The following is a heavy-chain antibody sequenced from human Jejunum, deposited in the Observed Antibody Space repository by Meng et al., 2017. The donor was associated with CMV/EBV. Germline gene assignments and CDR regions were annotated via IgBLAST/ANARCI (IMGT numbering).Heavy chain of an antibody. Sequence: YTFTKYDMHWVRQAPGQGLEWMGIINSGGGSTSYAQKFQGRVTMTRDTSTSTVYMELSSLKSEDTAVYYCARDRDSSGWRGAFDIWGQGTMVTVSS. CDR2: INSGGGST. J-gene: IGHJ3*02. V-gene: IGHV1-46*01. CDR1: YTFTKYD. D-gene: IGHD3-22*01. CDR3: ARDRDSSGWRGAFDI.